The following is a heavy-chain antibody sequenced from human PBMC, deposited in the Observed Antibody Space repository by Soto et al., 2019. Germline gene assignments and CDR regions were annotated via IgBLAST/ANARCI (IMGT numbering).Heavy chain of an antibody. Sequence: QVQLVQSGAEVKKPGASVKVSCKASGYTFTSYGISWVRQAPGQGLEWMGWISAYNGNTNYAQKLQGRVTMTTDTSTSTADMELRSLRSEDTAVYYGGGDTEGGSWDRFDYWGQGTLVTVSS. D-gene: IGHD1-26*01. CDR2: ISAYNGNT. CDR3: GGDTEGGSWDRFDY. J-gene: IGHJ4*02. CDR1: GYTFTSYG. V-gene: IGHV1-18*01.